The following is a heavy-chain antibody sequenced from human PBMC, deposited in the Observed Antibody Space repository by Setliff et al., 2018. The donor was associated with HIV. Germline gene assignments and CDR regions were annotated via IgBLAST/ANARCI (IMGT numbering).Heavy chain of an antibody. Sequence: PRLSCAASGFTFSSYAMSWVRQAPGRGLEWVSLIYSGGSSTYYADSVKGRFTMSRDNSKNTLYLQMNSLGAEDTAVYYCAKGPYYDILTGHFLFSYYFDYWGQGTLVTVSS. V-gene: IGHV3-23*03. CDR3: AKGPYYDILTGHFLFSYYFDY. CDR1: GFTFSSYA. CDR2: IYSGGSST. D-gene: IGHD3-9*01. J-gene: IGHJ4*02.